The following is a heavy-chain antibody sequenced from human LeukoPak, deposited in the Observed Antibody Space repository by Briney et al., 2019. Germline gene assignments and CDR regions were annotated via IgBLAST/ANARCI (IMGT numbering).Heavy chain of an antibody. J-gene: IGHJ6*03. CDR1: GFTFSSYA. V-gene: IGHV3-30*04. Sequence: GGSLRLSCAASGFTFSSYAMHWVRQAPGKGLEWVAVISYDGSNKYYADSVKGRFTISRDNSKNTLYLQMNSLRAEDTAVYYCAKEGYYMDVWGKGTTVTVSS. CDR2: ISYDGSNK. CDR3: AKEGYYMDV.